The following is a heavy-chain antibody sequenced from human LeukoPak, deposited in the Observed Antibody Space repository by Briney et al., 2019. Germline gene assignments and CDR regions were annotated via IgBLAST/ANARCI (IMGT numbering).Heavy chain of an antibody. CDR3: ARLDYGYSYVFDY. V-gene: IGHV4-59*01. Sequence: SETLFLTCTVSGASISSYHWSWIRQPPGKGLEWIGFIYYTGSTYYNPSLGSRVTISMDTSKNQFSLKLSSVTAADTAVYYCARLDYGYSYVFDYWGQGTLVTVSS. CDR1: GASISSYH. CDR2: IYYTGST. D-gene: IGHD4-17*01. J-gene: IGHJ4*02.